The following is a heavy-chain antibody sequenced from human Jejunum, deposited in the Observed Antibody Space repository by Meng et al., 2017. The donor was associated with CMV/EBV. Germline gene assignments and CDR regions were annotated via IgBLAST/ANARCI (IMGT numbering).Heavy chain of an antibody. Sequence: LQLREAGPGLCKPSETLSLTCTVSGDSITSSNLYWGWIRQSPGKGLEWIGTIKYSVASHYNPSLRSRVTISLDPSNNQFFLQLTSVAAADTAVYYCAREMKARSGWFDPWGQGTLVTVSS. CDR3: AREMKARSGWFDP. V-gene: IGHV4-39*07. D-gene: IGHD1-26*01. CDR2: IKYSVAS. J-gene: IGHJ5*02. CDR1: GDSITSSNLY.